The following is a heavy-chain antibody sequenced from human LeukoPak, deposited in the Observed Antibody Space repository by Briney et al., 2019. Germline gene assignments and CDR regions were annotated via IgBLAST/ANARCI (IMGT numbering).Heavy chain of an antibody. CDR2: INPNSGGT. J-gene: IGHJ4*02. D-gene: IGHD6-19*01. CDR1: GYTFTGYY. Sequence: ASVKVSCKASGYTFTGYYMHWVRQAPGQGLECMGWINPNSGGTNYAQKFQGRVTMTRDTSISTAYMELSSLRSEDTAVYYCARELDVDHSSGWYGLNYWGQGTLVTVSS. V-gene: IGHV1-2*02. CDR3: ARELDVDHSSGWYGLNY.